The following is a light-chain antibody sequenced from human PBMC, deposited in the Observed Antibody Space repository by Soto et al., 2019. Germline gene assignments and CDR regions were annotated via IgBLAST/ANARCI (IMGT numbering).Light chain of an antibody. CDR2: LGS. J-gene: IGKJ1*01. CDR1: QSLLHSDEYTF. CDR3: MQALQTPWT. V-gene: IGKV2-28*01. Sequence: DIVMTQSPLSLPVTPGEPASISCRSSQSLLHSDEYTFLDWYLQRPGQSPQLLICLGSNRASGVPDRFSGSGSGTHFTLTISRVEAEDFGVYYCMQALQTPWTFGQGTRVEVK.